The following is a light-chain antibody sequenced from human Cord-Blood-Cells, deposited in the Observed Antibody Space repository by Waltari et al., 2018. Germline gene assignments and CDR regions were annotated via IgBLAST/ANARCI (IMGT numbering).Light chain of an antibody. J-gene: IGLJ3*02. CDR1: NLGSKS. Sequence: SYVLTPPPSVSVAPGKTARLTCGGNNLGSKSVHWYQQKPGQAPVLVVYDDSDRPSGIPGRFSGSNSGNTATLTISRVEAGDEADYYCQVWDSSSDHWVFGGGTKLTVL. CDR2: DDS. V-gene: IGLV3-21*03. CDR3: QVWDSSSDHWV.